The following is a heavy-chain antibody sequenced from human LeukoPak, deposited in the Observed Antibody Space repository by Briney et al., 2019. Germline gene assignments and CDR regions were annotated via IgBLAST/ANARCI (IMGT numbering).Heavy chain of an antibody. Sequence: GGSLRLSCAASGFTFSSYWMHWVRQAPGKGLVWVSRINSDGSSTSYADSVKGRFTISRDNAKNTLYLQMNSLRAEDTAVYYCARVGSSSWYFWINYYYYMDVWGKGTTVTVSS. CDR2: INSDGSST. CDR1: GFTFSSYW. J-gene: IGHJ6*03. V-gene: IGHV3-74*01. D-gene: IGHD6-13*01. CDR3: ARVGSSSWYFWINYYYYMDV.